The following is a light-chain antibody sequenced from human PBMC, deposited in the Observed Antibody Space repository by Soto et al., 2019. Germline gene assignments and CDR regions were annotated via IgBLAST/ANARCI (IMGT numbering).Light chain of an antibody. V-gene: IGKV3-11*01. J-gene: IGKJ1*01. Sequence: EIVLTQSPATLSLSPGERATLSCRASQSVSIYLAWYQQKPGQAPRLLIYDASNRATGIPARFSGSGSGTDFTLTISSLEPEDFAVYCCQQRSNWLTWTFGQGTKVEI. CDR2: DAS. CDR1: QSVSIY. CDR3: QQRSNWLTWT.